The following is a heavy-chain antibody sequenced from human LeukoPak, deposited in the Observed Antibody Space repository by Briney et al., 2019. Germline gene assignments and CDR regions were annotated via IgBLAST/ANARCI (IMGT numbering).Heavy chain of an antibody. CDR2: ISSSGSTI. Sequence: GGSLRLSCTASGFTFSSYSMNWVRQAPGKGLEWVSYISSSGSTIYYADSVKGRFTISRDNAKNSLYLHMNSLRDEDTAVYYCARDLHVVGAVLDYWGQGTLVTVSS. V-gene: IGHV3-48*02. CDR3: ARDLHVVGAVLDY. J-gene: IGHJ4*02. D-gene: IGHD1-26*01. CDR1: GFTFSSYS.